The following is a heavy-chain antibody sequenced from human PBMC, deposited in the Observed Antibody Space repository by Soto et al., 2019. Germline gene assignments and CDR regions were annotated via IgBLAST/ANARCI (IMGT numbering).Heavy chain of an antibody. CDR3: ARDYGDPRGYYFDY. D-gene: IGHD4-17*01. V-gene: IGHV4-30-4*01. CDR1: GGSISSGDYY. Sequence: SETLSLTXTVSGGSISSGDYYWSWIRQPPGKGLEWIGYIYYSGSTYYNPSLKSRVTISVDTSKNQFSLKLSSVTAADTAVYYCARDYGDPRGYYFDYWGQGTLVTVSS. CDR2: IYYSGST. J-gene: IGHJ4*02.